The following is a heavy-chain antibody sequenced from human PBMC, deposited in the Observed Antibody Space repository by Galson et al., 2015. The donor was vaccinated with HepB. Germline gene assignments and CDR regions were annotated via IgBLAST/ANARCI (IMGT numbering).Heavy chain of an antibody. V-gene: IGHV2-5*01. D-gene: IGHD2-21*01. Sequence: PALVKPTQTLTLTCTFPGFALSTSGVAVGWIRQPPGKALEWLASISWNDNKRYSPSLKSRLTITKDTSKNQVVLTMTNMDPVDTATYYCARRMWWALDFWGQGTLVTVSS. CDR3: ARRMWWALDF. J-gene: IGHJ4*02. CDR2: ISWNDNK. CDR1: GFALSTSGVA.